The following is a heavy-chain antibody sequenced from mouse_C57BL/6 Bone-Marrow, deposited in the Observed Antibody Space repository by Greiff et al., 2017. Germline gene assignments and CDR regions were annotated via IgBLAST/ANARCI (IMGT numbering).Heavy chain of an antibody. V-gene: IGHV1-55*01. CDR1: GYPFTSYW. D-gene: IGHD2-5*01. Sequence: QVQLQQPGAELVKPGASVTMSCKASGYPFTSYWITWVKQRPGQGLAWIGDIYPGRGSTNYNEKFKSKATLTVDTSSSTAYMQLSSLTSEDSAVYYCARDSNYGPWFAYWGQGTLVTVSA. J-gene: IGHJ3*01. CDR3: ARDSNYGPWFAY. CDR2: IYPGRGST.